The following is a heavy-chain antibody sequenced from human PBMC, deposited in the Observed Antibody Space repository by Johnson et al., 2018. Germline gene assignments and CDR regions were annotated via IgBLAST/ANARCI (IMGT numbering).Heavy chain of an antibody. Sequence: QVQLQESGPGLVKXSETLSLXCTVSGGSISSYYWSWIRQPPGTGLEWIGYIYYSGSTNSNHSLKSRVTIAVDTSKNQFSLKLSSVTAADTAVYYCARSPGWRWARYAFDIWGQGTMVTVSS. V-gene: IGHV4-59*12. CDR3: ARSPGWRWARYAFDI. CDR2: IYYSGST. CDR1: GGSISSYY. J-gene: IGHJ3*02. D-gene: IGHD6-19*01.